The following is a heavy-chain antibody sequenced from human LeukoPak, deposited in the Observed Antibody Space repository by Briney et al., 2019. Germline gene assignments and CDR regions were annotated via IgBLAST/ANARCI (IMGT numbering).Heavy chain of an antibody. Sequence: SETLSLTCAVYGGSFSGYYWSWIRQPPGKGLEWIGYIYTSGSTNYDPSLKSRVTISVDTSKNQFSLKLSSVTAADTAAYYCASHSTRYYYYMDVWGKGTTVTVSS. CDR1: GGSFSGYY. CDR3: ASHSTRYYYYMDV. D-gene: IGHD2-2*01. J-gene: IGHJ6*03. CDR2: IYTSGST. V-gene: IGHV4-4*09.